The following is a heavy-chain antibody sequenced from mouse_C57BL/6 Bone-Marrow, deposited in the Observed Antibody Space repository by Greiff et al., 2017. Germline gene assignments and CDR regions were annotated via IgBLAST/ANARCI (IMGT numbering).Heavy chain of an antibody. CDR1: GDTFTSYW. D-gene: IGHD1-1*01. J-gene: IGHJ2*01. CDR3: ARRGFITTVVAPYYFDY. Sequence: QVQLQQPGAELVKPGASVKMSCKASGDTFTSYWITWVKQRPGQGLEWIGDIYPGSGSTNYNEKFKSKATLTVDTSSSTAYMQLSSLTSEDSAAYYCARRGFITTVVAPYYFDYWGQGTTLTVSS. V-gene: IGHV1-55*01. CDR2: IYPGSGST.